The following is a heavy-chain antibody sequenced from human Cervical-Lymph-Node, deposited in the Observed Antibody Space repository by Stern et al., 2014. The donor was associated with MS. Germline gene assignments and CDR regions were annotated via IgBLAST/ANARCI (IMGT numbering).Heavy chain of an antibody. D-gene: IGHD5-18*01. J-gene: IGHJ4*02. V-gene: IGHV4-61*02. CDR3: ARDKEDTNMAFRYFDN. CDR2: IYTTGRT. CDR1: GGSVGSGSYD. Sequence: VHLVESGPGLVKPSQTLSLTCTVSGGSVGSGSYDWSWIRQPAGKGLEWIGRIYTTGRTYYNPSLKSRVSISIEPSKTQFSLNLPSVTAADTAVYYCARDKEDTNMAFRYFDNWGQGTLVTVSS.